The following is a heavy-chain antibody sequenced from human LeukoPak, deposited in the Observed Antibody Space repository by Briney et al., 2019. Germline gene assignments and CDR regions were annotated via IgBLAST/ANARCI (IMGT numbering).Heavy chain of an antibody. J-gene: IGHJ6*02. V-gene: IGHV3-21*01. D-gene: IGHD6-19*01. CDR2: ISSSSSYI. Sequence: GGSLRLSCAASGFTFSSYSMNWVRQAPGKGLEWVSAISSSSSYIHYADSVKGRFTISRDNAKNSLYLQMNSQRADDTAVYYCARDSSGWYHGMDVWGQGTTVTVSS. CDR1: GFTFSSYS. CDR3: ARDSSGWYHGMDV.